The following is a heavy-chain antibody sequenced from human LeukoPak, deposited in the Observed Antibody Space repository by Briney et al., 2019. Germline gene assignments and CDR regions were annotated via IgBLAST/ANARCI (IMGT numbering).Heavy chain of an antibody. J-gene: IGHJ4*02. Sequence: SETLSLTCTVSGGSIRSYYWSWIRQPPGKGLEWIGYIYYSGSTNYNPSLKSRVTISVDTSKNQFSLKLSSVTAADTAVYYCARVYGTYDSSGYSLLVDYWGQGTLVTVSS. D-gene: IGHD3-22*01. V-gene: IGHV4-59*01. CDR2: IYYSGST. CDR1: GGSIRSYY. CDR3: ARVYGTYDSSGYSLLVDY.